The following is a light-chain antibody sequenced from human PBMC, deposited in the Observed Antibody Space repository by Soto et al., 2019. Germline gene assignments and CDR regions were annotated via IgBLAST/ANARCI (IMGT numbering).Light chain of an antibody. V-gene: IGKV1-5*03. Sequence: IQMTRSPSTLSASVGARVTITGRARQSISVWLAWYQQKPGKAPNLLIYQASRLESGVPARFSGSGSGTDFTLTISSLQPEDFATYYCQQSYSTPELTFGGGTKVDIK. CDR1: QSISVW. J-gene: IGKJ4*02. CDR3: QQSYSTPELT. CDR2: QAS.